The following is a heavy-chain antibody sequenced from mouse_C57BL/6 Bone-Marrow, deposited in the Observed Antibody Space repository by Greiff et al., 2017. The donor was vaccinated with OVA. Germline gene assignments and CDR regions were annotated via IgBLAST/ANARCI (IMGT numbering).Heavy chain of an antibody. Sequence: QVQLQQSGPELVKPGASVKISCKASGYTFTDYYINWVKQRPGQGLEWIGWIFPGSGSTYYNEKFKGKATLTVDKSSSTAYMLLSSLTSEDSAVYFCARFITTVVARYFDVWGTGTTVTVSS. V-gene: IGHV1-75*01. CDR1: GYTFTDYY. CDR2: IFPGSGST. J-gene: IGHJ1*03. D-gene: IGHD1-1*01. CDR3: ARFITTVVARYFDV.